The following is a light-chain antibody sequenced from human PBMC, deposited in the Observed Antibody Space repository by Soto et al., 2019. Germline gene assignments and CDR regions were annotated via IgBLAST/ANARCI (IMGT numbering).Light chain of an antibody. V-gene: IGKV1-39*01. Sequence: IQMTQSPSSLSASVGDSVTVTCRASQSINIYLNWYQQKPGKAPTLLIYGASSLQSGVPSRFTGGGSRTDFTHTISSLQHEEFATYYCQQSYRSPYTFGQGTKLEIK. CDR3: QQSYRSPYT. CDR2: GAS. CDR1: QSINIY. J-gene: IGKJ2*01.